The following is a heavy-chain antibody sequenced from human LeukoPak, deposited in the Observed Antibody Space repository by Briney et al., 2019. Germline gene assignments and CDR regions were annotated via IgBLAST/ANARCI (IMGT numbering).Heavy chain of an antibody. CDR2: IYYSGST. D-gene: IGHD3-10*01. CDR3: AREFYYYGSGSHVYYFDY. Sequence: SETLSLTCTVSGGSISSYYWSWIRQPPGKALEWIGYIYYSGSTNYNPSLKSRVTISVDTSKNQFSLKLSSVTAADTAVYYCAREFYYYGSGSHVYYFDYWGQGTLVTVSS. V-gene: IGHV4-59*12. CDR1: GGSISSYY. J-gene: IGHJ4*02.